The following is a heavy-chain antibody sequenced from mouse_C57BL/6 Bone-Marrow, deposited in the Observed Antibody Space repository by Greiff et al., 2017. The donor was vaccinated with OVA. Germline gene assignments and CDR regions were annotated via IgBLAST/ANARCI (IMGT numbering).Heavy chain of an antibody. V-gene: IGHV1-69*01. D-gene: IGHD2-1*01. CDR2: IDPSDSYT. CDR1: GYTFTSSW. CDR3: ARGLLWYPFAY. J-gene: IGHJ3*01. Sequence: QVQLQQPGAELVMPGASVKLSCKASGYTFTSSWMHWVKQRPGQGLEWIGEIDPSDSYTNYNQKFKGKSTLTVDKSSSTAYMQLSSLTSEDSAVYYCARGLLWYPFAYWGQGTLVTVSA.